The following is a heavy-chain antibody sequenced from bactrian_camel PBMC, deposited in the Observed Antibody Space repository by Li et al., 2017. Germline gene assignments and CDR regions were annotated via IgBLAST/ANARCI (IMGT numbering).Heavy chain of an antibody. CDR2: IDARDPT. CDR1: GRSNENYF. CDR3: AADNFCRSGWTLYHLESRRY. J-gene: IGHJ4*01. D-gene: IGHD6*01. V-gene: IGHV3S55*01. Sequence: VQLVESGGGPVQAGGSLRLSCAISGRSNENYFLAWFRQPPGREREGVAAIDARDPTTYADFVKGRFTISQDNAKKTLYLQMNNLKPEDTAMYYCAADNFCRSGWTLYHLESRRYRGQG.